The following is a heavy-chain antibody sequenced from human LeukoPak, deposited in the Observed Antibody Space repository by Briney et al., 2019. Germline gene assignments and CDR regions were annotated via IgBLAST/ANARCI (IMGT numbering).Heavy chain of an antibody. CDR2: IFYSGST. J-gene: IGHJ5*02. Sequence: SETLSLTCTVSGGSISTSNYYWGWIRQPPGTGLEWIGNIFYSGSTYYSPSLKSRVTISVDTSKNQFSLKLSSATAADTAVYYCAREWELWSRNWFDPWGQGTLVTVSS. D-gene: IGHD1-26*01. CDR3: AREWELWSRNWFDP. CDR1: GGSISTSNYY. V-gene: IGHV4-39*07.